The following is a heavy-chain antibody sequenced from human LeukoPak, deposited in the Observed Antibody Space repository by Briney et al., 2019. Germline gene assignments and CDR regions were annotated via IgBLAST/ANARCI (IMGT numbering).Heavy chain of an antibody. CDR1: GGSISSSSYY. V-gene: IGHV4-39*07. D-gene: IGHD5-24*01. Sequence: SETLSLTCTVSGGSISSSSYYWGWIRQPPGRGLEWIGSIYYSGSTYYNPSLKSRVTISVDTSKNQFSLKLSSVTAADTAVYYCARSRYNVGWFDPWGQGTLVTVSS. CDR3: ARSRYNVGWFDP. CDR2: IYYSGST. J-gene: IGHJ5*02.